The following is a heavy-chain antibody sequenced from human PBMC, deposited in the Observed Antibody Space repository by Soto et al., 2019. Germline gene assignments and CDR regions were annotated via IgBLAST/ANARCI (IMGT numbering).Heavy chain of an antibody. CDR1: GFTFSNYA. CDR3: AKVGSERYSGQHSDY. D-gene: IGHD5-12*01. Sequence: EVQLLESGGGLVQPGASLRLSCAASGFTFSNYAMNWVRQAPGKGLEWVSTISSSSGSTYYADSVKGRFTISRDNSKNFLYLQMNSLRGDDTAVYYCAKVGSERYSGQHSDYWGQGTLVTISS. J-gene: IGHJ4*02. V-gene: IGHV3-23*01. CDR2: ISSSSGST.